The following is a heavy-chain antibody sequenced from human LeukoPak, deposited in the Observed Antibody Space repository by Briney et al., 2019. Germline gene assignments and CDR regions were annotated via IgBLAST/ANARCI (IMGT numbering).Heavy chain of an antibody. CDR3: ARGRVRIRTVTTQRLYYFDY. D-gene: IGHD4-17*01. CDR2: INHSGST. V-gene: IGHV4-34*01. CDR1: GGSFSGYY. J-gene: IGHJ4*02. Sequence: SETLSLTCAVYGGSFSGYYWSWIRQPPGKGLEWIGEINHSGSTNYNPSLKSRVTRSVDTSKNQFSLKLSSVTAADTAVYYCARGRVRIRTVTTQRLYYFDYWGQGTLVTVSS.